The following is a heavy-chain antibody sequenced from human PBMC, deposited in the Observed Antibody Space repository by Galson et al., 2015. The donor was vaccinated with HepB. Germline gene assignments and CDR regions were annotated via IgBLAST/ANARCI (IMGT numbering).Heavy chain of an antibody. V-gene: IGHV4-31*03. CDR2: IFYSVST. J-gene: IGHJ5*02. CDR1: GGSINSGGYY. Sequence: TLSLTCTVSGGSINSGGYYWSWIRHHPGKGLEWIGYIFYSVSTNSNPSLKSRVTISVAPSKNQFSLKLGSVTAADTAVYYCARALLWFGESPNNWFDPWGQGTLVTVSS. D-gene: IGHD3-10*01. CDR3: ARALLWFGESPNNWFDP.